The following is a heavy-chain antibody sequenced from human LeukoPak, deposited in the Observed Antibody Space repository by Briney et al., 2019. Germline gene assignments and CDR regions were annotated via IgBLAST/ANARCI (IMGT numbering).Heavy chain of an antibody. CDR2: MNPNSGNT. CDR1: GYTFTSYD. CDR3: ARGFSMVRGVIVGY. V-gene: IGHV1-8*01. Sequence: ASAKVSCKASGYTFTSYDINWVRQATGQGLEWMGWMNPNSGNTGYAQKFQGRVTMTRNTSISTAYMELSSLRSEDTAVYYCARGFSMVRGVIVGYWGQGTLVTVSS. J-gene: IGHJ4*02. D-gene: IGHD3-10*01.